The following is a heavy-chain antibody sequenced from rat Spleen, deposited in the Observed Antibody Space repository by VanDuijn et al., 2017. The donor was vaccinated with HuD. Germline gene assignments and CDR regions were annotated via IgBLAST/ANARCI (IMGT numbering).Heavy chain of an antibody. D-gene: IGHD1-10*01. J-gene: IGHJ2*01. CDR2: ISSGGGGI. CDR1: GFTFSSFP. Sequence: EVQLVESGGGLVQPGRSLKLSCAASGFTFSSFPMAWVRQAPKKGLEWVTSISSGGGGIYYLDSVKGRFTISRDNAKSTLYLQMDSLRSEDTATYYCATYTNYFFEHWGQGVMVAVSS. CDR3: ATYTNYFFEH. V-gene: IGHV5-25*01.